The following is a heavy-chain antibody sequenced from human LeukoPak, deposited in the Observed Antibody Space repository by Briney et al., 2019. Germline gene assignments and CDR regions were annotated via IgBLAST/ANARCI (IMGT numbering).Heavy chain of an antibody. Sequence: GGSLRLSCAASGFTFSSYGMHWVRQAPGKGLEGVAFIRYDGSNKYYADSVKGRFTISRDNSKNTLYLQMNSLRAEDTAVYYCAKGGGSYLSADYWGQGTLVTVSS. D-gene: IGHD1-26*01. CDR1: GFTFSSYG. J-gene: IGHJ4*02. CDR2: IRYDGSNK. CDR3: AKGGGSYLSADY. V-gene: IGHV3-30*02.